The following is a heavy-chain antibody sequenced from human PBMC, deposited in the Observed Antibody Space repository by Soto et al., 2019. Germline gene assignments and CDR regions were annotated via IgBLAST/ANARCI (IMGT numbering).Heavy chain of an antibody. D-gene: IGHD3-3*01. Sequence: GGSLRLSCAASGFTFSNAWMSWVRQAPGKGLEWVGRIKSKTDGGTTDYAAPVKGRFTISRDDSKNTLYLQMNSLKTEDTAVYYCTTQSYYDFWSGYPPYMDVWGKGTTVTVSS. J-gene: IGHJ6*03. CDR2: IKSKTDGGTT. V-gene: IGHV3-15*01. CDR3: TTQSYYDFWSGYPPYMDV. CDR1: GFTFSNAW.